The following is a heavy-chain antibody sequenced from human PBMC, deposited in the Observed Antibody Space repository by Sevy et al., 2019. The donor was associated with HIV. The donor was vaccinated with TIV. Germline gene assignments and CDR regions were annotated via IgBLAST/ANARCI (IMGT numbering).Heavy chain of an antibody. CDR2: FDPEDDEK. D-gene: IGHD3-22*01. V-gene: IGHV1-24*01. CDR3: ATTKDYYDTSGYPFDS. CDR1: GYTLTELS. Sequence: ASVKVSCKVSGYTLTELSMHWVRQAPGKGLEWMGTFDPEDDEKIYAQKFQGRVTMTEDTSTDTAYMELSRLRSEDTAVYYCATTKDYYDTSGYPFDSWGQRTVVTVSS. J-gene: IGHJ4*02.